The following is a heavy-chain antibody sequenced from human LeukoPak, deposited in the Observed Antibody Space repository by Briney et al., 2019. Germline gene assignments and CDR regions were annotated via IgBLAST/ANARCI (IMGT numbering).Heavy chain of an antibody. J-gene: IGHJ3*02. CDR1: GFTFSSYA. Sequence: GGSLRLSCAASGFTFSSYAMHWVRQAPGKGLEWVAVISYDGSNKYYADSVKGRFTISRDNSKNTLYLQMNSLRAEDTAVYYCARDIVGATTNAFDIWGQGTMVTVSS. V-gene: IGHV3-30*04. CDR2: ISYDGSNK. CDR3: ARDIVGATTNAFDI. D-gene: IGHD1-26*01.